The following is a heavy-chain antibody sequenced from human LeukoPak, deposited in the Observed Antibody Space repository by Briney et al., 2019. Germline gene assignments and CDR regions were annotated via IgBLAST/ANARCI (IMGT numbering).Heavy chain of an antibody. CDR2: ISYDGSNK. D-gene: IGHD3-10*01. J-gene: IGHJ5*02. CDR1: GFTFSSYG. V-gene: IGHV3-30*18. Sequence: GGSLRLSCAASGFTFSSYGMQWVRQAPGKGLEWVALISYDGSNKHYADSVKGRFTISRDNSKNTLYLQMNSLRAEDTAVYYCAKDGAASWFGEATWGQGTPVTVSS. CDR3: AKDGAASWFGEAT.